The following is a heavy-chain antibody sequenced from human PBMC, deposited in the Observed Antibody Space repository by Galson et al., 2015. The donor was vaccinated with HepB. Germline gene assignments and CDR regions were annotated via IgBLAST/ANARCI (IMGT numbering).Heavy chain of an antibody. CDR2: ISYDGSNK. CDR1: GFTFSSYG. J-gene: IGHJ4*02. D-gene: IGHD1-1*01. CDR3: ANGKEGTIDY. Sequence: SLRLSCAASGFTFSSYGMHWVRQAPGKGLEWVAVISYDGSNKYYADSVKGRFTIPRDNSKNTLYLQMNSLRAEDTAVYYCANGKEGTIDYWGQGTLVTVSS. V-gene: IGHV3-30*18.